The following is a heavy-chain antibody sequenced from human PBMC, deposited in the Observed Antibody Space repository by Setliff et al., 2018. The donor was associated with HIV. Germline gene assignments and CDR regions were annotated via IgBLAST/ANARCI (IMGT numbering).Heavy chain of an antibody. J-gene: IGHJ4*02. CDR2: ISGSGNTM. V-gene: IGHV3-11*01. CDR3: ARFRRSGYNYVEGTALAY. Sequence: PGGSLRLSCAASGFTFSNYAMTWVRQAPGKGLEWVSGISGSGNTMYYADSVKGRFTISRDNAKNSLYLQVNSLRAEDTAVYYCARFRRSGYNYVEGTALAYWGQGTLVTVSS. CDR1: GFTFSNYA. D-gene: IGHD3-22*01.